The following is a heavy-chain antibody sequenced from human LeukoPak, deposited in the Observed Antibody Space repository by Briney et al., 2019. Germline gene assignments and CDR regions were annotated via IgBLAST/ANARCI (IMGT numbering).Heavy chain of an antibody. D-gene: IGHD3-10*01. V-gene: IGHV3-21*01. J-gene: IGHJ4*02. CDR2: IRSTSIYI. Sequence: GGSLRLSYADWGLPFSSCSMNWARGAPGKGREEGSSIRSTSIYIFYTESVKGRFTIPRDNAKNSLYLQMNSLRAEDTAVYYCARDPTTYGSGSYYYYFDYWGQGTLVTVSS. CDR3: ARDPTTYGSGSYYYYFDY. CDR1: GLPFSSCS.